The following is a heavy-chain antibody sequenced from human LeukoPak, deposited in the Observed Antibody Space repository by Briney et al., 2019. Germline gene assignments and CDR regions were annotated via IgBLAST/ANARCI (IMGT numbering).Heavy chain of an antibody. D-gene: IGHD5-12*01. V-gene: IGHV4-4*07. CDR1: GGSIRSYP. J-gene: IGHJ6*03. CDR2: LYTSGST. CDR3: ARDVGGYDGSTKPYYYYYMDV. Sequence: KPSETLSLTCTVSGGSIRSYPWSWTRQPAGKGLEWIGRLYTSGSTNYNPSLKSRVTMSVDTSTNQFSLKLSSVTAADTAVYYCARDVGGYDGSTKPYYYYYMDVWGKGTTVTVSS.